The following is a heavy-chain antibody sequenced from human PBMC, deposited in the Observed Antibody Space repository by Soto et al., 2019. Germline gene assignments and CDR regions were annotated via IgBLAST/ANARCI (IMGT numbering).Heavy chain of an antibody. V-gene: IGHV4-39*01. CDR2: IYYSGST. Sequence: SETLSLTCTVSGGSISSSSYYWGWIRQPPGKGLEWIGSIYYSGSTYYNPSLKSRVTISVDTSKNQFSLKLSSVTAADTAVYYCARLTHLTGIDYWGQGTLVTVSS. D-gene: IGHD7-27*01. J-gene: IGHJ4*02. CDR3: ARLTHLTGIDY. CDR1: GGSISSSSYY.